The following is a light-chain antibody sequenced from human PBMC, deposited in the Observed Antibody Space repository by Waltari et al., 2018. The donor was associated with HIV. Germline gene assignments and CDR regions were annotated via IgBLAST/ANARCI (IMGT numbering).Light chain of an antibody. CDR3: VGWDSRLSGYV. CDR1: SSNIENDN. J-gene: IGLJ1*01. Sequence: QSVLTQPPSASGTPGQRVTISCSGSSSNIENDNVYWYQQLTGAAPRLLIYKDTQRPSGVPARFTGSESGTSASLAISGLRSEDEADYYCVGWDSRLSGYVFGSGTKVTVL. CDR2: KDT. V-gene: IGLV1-47*01.